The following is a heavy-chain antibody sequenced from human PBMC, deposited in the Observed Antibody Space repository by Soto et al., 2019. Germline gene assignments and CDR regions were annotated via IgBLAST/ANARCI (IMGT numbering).Heavy chain of an antibody. CDR2: IDPSDSYT. CDR1: GYSFTSYW. D-gene: IGHD2-2*01. CDR3: GADRVVPAVMMGYGMDV. Sequence: GESLKISCKGSGYSFTSYWISWVRRMPGKGLEWMGRIDPSDSYTNYSPSFQGHVTISADKSISTAYLQWSSLKASDTPMYYCGADRVVPAVMMGYGMDVWGQGTTVTVSS. J-gene: IGHJ6*02. V-gene: IGHV5-10-1*01.